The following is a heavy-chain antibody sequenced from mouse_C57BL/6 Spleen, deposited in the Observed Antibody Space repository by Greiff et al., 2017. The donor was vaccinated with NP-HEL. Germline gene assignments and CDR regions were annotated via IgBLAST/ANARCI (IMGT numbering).Heavy chain of an antibody. D-gene: IGHD1-1*01. CDR2: IDPSDSYT. J-gene: IGHJ2*01. Sequence: QVHVKQPGAELVMPGASVKLSCKASGYTFTSYWMHWVKQRPGQGLEWIGEIDPSDSYTNYNQKFKGKSTLTVDKSSSTAYMQLSSLTSEDSAVYYCARGRYPDYWGQGTTLTVSS. V-gene: IGHV1-69*01. CDR1: GYTFTSYW. CDR3: ARGRYPDY.